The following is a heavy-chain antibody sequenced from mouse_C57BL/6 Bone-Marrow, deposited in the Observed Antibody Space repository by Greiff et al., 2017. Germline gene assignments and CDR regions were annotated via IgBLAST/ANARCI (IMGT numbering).Heavy chain of an antibody. D-gene: IGHD5-1*01. V-gene: IGHV1-81*01. CDR3: ASCFQEYVDY. CDR2: IYPRSGNT. CDR1: GYTFTSYG. J-gene: IGHJ2*01. Sequence: QVQLQQSGAELAKPGASVKLSCKASGYTFTSYGISWVKQRTGQGLEWIGEIYPRSGNTYYNEKFKGKATLTADKSSSTAYMELRSLTSEDSAVYFCASCFQEYVDYWGQGTTLTVSS.